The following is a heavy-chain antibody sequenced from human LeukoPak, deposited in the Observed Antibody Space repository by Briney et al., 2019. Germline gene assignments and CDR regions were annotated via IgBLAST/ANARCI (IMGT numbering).Heavy chain of an antibody. J-gene: IGHJ5*02. CDR1: GFTFPIYA. V-gene: IGHV3-23*01. D-gene: IGHD2-2*03. CDR2: ISARGDNT. CDR3: AKDALDIVVVPAAMPNNWFDP. Sequence: GGSLRLSCAASGFTFPIYAMGWVRQAPGKGLEWVSSISARGDNTFYADSVRGRFTVSRGNSKNTLSLQMNSLRAEDTAVYYCAKDALDIVVVPAAMPNNWFDPWGQGTLVTVSS.